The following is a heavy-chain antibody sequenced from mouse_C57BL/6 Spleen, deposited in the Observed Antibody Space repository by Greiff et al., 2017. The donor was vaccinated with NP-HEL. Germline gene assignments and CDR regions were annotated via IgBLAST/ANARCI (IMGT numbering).Heavy chain of an antibody. V-gene: IGHV5-4*01. CDR1: GFTFSSYA. CDR2: ISDGGSYT. Sequence: VQLKESGGGLVKPGGSLKLSCAASGFTFSSYAMSWVRQTPEKRLEWVATISDGGSYTYYPDNVKGRFTISRDNAKNNLYLQMSHLKSEDTAMYYCARESSIYGSSSAWFAYWGQGTLVTVSA. D-gene: IGHD1-1*01. CDR3: ARESSIYGSSSAWFAY. J-gene: IGHJ3*01.